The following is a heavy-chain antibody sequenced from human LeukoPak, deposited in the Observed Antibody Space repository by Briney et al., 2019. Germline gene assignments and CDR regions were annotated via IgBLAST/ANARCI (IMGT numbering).Heavy chain of an antibody. CDR2: MNPNSGNT. CDR3: ARGYYYDSSGYYFVAFDY. J-gene: IGHJ4*02. CDR1: GYTFTSYD. V-gene: IGHV1-8*03. D-gene: IGHD3-22*01. Sequence: ASVKVSCKASGYTFTSYDINWVRQATGQGLEWMGWMNPNSGNTGYAQKFQGRVTITRNTPISTAYMELSSLRSEDTAVYYCARGYYYDSSGYYFVAFDYWGQGTLVTVSS.